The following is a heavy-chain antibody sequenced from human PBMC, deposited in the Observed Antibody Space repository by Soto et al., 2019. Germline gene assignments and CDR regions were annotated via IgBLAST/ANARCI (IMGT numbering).Heavy chain of an antibody. V-gene: IGHV3-23*01. CDR3: AKIPVRGLRELPLKYYFDY. J-gene: IGHJ4*02. D-gene: IGHD5-12*01. Sequence: PGGSLRLSCAASGFTFSSYAMSWVRQAPGKGLEWVSAISGSGGSTYYADSVKGRFTISRDNSKNTLYLQMNSLRAEDTAVYYCAKIPVRGLRELPLKYYFDYWGQGTLVTVSS. CDR1: GFTFSSYA. CDR2: ISGSGGST.